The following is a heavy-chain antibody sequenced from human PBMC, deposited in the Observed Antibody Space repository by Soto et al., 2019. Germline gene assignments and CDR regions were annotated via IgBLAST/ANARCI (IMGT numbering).Heavy chain of an antibody. CDR3: ARGRDYYYYYYMDV. J-gene: IGHJ6*03. CDR1: GYTFTSYA. V-gene: IGHV1-3*01. CDR2: INAGNGNT. Sequence: GASVKVSCKASGYTFTSYAMHWVRQAPGQRLEWMGWINAGNGNTKYSQKFQGRVTITRDTSASTAYMELSSLRSEDTAVYYCARGRDYYYYYYMDVWGKGTTVTVSS.